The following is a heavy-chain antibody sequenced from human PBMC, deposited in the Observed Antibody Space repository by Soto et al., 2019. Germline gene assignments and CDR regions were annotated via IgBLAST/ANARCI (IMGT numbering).Heavy chain of an antibody. CDR3: ANQGSSYAYVGFDY. Sequence: QVHLVESGGGVVQPGRSLRLSCAASAFTFSSYDMHWVRQAPGKVLEWVALISYDGSNKYYADSVKGRFTISRDNSKNTLYLQMNSLRAEDTAVFYCANQGSSYAYVGFDYWGQGTLVTVSS. D-gene: IGHD5-18*01. J-gene: IGHJ4*02. V-gene: IGHV3-30*18. CDR1: AFTFSSYD. CDR2: ISYDGSNK.